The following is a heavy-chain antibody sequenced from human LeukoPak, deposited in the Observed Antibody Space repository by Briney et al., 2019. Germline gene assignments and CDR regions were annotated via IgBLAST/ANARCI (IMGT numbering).Heavy chain of an antibody. CDR1: VFRFSSYW. CDR3: ARVIVTVPGQSDYFDY. D-gene: IGHD2/OR15-2a*01. CDR2: INHNGNVN. Sequence: GGSLTLSCAASVFRFSSYWMRWARQAPWKGLEWVASINHNGNVNYYVDSVKGRFTISRDNAKNSLYLQMNSLRAEDTAVYSCARVIVTVPGQSDYFDYWGQGTLVTFSS. J-gene: IGHJ4*02. V-gene: IGHV3-7*03.